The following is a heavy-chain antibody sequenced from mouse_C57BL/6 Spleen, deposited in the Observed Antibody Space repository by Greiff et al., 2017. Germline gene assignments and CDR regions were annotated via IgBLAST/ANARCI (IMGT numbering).Heavy chain of an antibody. CDR1: GYTFTDYE. V-gene: IGHV1-15*01. CDR3: TRNYYGSSYRYFDV. J-gene: IGHJ1*03. CDR2: IDPETGGT. Sequence: LAESGAELVRPGASVTLSCKASGYTFTDYEMHWVKQTPVHGLEWIGAIDPETGGTAYNQKFKGKAILTADKSSSTAYMELRSLTSEDSAVYYCTRNYYGSSYRYFDVWGTGTTVTVSS. D-gene: IGHD1-1*01.